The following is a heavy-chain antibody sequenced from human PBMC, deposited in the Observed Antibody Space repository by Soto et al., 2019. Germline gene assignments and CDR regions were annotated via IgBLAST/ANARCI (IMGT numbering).Heavy chain of an antibody. CDR2: ISSSSTTI. Sequence: EVQLVESGGGLVQPGGSLRLSCAASGFTFSSYNMNWVRQAPGKGLEWVSYISSSSTTIHYGDSVKGRFTISRDNAKNSLYLQMNSLRAEDTAVYDCARGVGYCSGGSCYLDSWGQGTLVTVSS. CDR1: GFTFSSYN. V-gene: IGHV3-48*01. CDR3: ARGVGYCSGGSCYLDS. D-gene: IGHD2-15*01. J-gene: IGHJ4*02.